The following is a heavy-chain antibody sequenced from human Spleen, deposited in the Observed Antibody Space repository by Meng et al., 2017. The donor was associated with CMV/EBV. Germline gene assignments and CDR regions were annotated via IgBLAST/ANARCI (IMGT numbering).Heavy chain of an antibody. CDR1: GFNFILYS. V-gene: IGHV3-21*06. Sequence: EVQLVESGGGLVKPGGSLRLSCEASGFNFILYSMSWIRQAPGKGLEWISSISGHSDKIYYKDSVKGRFTISRDTAKSSVFLQMNNLRVEDTAVYYCARGSSMSPQDGWLISPYWGQGSLVTVSS. CDR3: ARGSSMSPQDGWLISPY. J-gene: IGHJ4*02. D-gene: IGHD1-26*01. CDR2: ISGHSDKI.